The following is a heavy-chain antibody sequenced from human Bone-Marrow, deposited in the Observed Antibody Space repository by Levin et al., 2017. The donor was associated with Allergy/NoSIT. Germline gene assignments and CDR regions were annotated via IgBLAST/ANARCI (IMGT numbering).Heavy chain of an antibody. CDR2: IDPSDSYT. CDR1: GYNFPNYY. D-gene: IGHD2-15*01. Sequence: RGESLKISCTGSGYNFPNYYITWVRQMPGKGLEWMGRIDPSDSYTKYSPSFEGHVTISIDNSINTAYLQWSSLKASDTATYYCARLFSRVATSAFPVWGKGTTVIVSS. CDR3: ARLFSRVATSAFPV. V-gene: IGHV5-10-1*01. J-gene: IGHJ6*04.